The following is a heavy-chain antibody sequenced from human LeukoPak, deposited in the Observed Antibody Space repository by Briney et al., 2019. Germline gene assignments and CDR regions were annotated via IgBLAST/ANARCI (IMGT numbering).Heavy chain of an antibody. CDR2: IHHSGTT. CDR1: GHSISSAYY. D-gene: IGHD3-3*01. CDR3: ARVAQAGISGVVLAPNWFDP. J-gene: IGHJ5*02. Sequence: SETLSLTCTVSGHSISSAYYWGWIRQSPGKGLEWIGSIHHSGTTYYNVSLKSRLIISIDTSKNQFSLKMTSVTAAGTAIYYCARVAQAGISGVVLAPNWFDPWGQGTLVTVSS. V-gene: IGHV4-38-2*02.